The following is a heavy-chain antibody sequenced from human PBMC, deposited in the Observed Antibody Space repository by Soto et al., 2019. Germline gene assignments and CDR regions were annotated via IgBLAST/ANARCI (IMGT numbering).Heavy chain of an antibody. Sequence: GESLKISCKGPGYSFTSYWIGWVRQMPGKGLEWMGIIYPGDSDTSYSPSFQGHVTISADKSISTAYLQWSSLKASDTAMYYCARPNCSGGSCYSYDYYGMDVWGQGTTVTVSS. CDR1: GYSFTSYW. V-gene: IGHV5-51*01. D-gene: IGHD2-15*01. CDR2: IYPGDSDT. J-gene: IGHJ6*02. CDR3: ARPNCSGGSCYSYDYYGMDV.